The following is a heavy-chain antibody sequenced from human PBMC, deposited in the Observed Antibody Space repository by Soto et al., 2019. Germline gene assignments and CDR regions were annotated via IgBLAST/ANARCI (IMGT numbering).Heavy chain of an antibody. Sequence: PGGSLRLSCVASGFTFRSYAMNWVRQAPGKGLEWVSTVSGDGGATFYVDSVKGRFTISRDNSKNTLYLQMSRLRVEDTAIYYCAKSGTINVYNFDFWGQGTLDTVS. D-gene: IGHD3-10*01. V-gene: IGHV3-23*01. J-gene: IGHJ4*02. CDR2: VSGDGGAT. CDR1: GFTFRSYA. CDR3: AKSGTINVYNFDF.